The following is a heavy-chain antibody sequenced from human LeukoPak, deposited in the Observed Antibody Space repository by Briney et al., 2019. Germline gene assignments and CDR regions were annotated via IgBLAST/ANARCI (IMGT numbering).Heavy chain of an antibody. CDR1: GFTFSSYN. CDR2: ISGRGNTI. Sequence: PGGSLRLSCAASGFTFSSYNMKWVRQAPGKGLEWVSYISGRGNTIKYADSVKGRFTISRDNGKNSLYLHMSSLRAEDTAVYYCARDPPALEDFDYWGQGTQVTVSS. J-gene: IGHJ4*02. CDR3: ARDPPALEDFDY. V-gene: IGHV3-48*04.